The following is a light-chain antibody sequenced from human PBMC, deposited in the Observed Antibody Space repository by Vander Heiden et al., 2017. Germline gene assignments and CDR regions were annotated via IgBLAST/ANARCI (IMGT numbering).Light chain of an antibody. V-gene: IGKV4-1*01. CDR3: QQCYRLPLT. Sequence: DIVLPQSPASLAVPLGGGPTFACNPTQSVLSSPDKKNYLIWYQQKPGQPPKLLFSMASTRESGVPDRCSANGSRTDFTLTISRLRAEDAALYFWQQCYRLPLTFGGGTRVEIK. J-gene: IGKJ4*01. CDR1: QSVLSSPDKKNY. CDR2: MAS.